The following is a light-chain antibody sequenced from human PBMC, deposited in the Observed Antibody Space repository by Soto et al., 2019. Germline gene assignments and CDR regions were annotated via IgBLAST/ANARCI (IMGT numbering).Light chain of an antibody. CDR2: LNNDGSH. V-gene: IGLV4-69*01. Sequence: QSVLTQSHSASASLGASVKLTCTLSSGHSSYAIAWHQKQPGKGPRYLMDLNNDGSHTKGDGIPDRFSGSSSWADRSLIISSLQSDDEAYYYCQTWGTGLQLLGVGNKLTVL. CDR3: QTWGTGLQL. J-gene: IGLJ3*02. CDR1: SGHSSYA.